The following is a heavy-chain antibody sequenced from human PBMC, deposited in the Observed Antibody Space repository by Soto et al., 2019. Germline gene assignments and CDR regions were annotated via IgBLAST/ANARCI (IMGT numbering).Heavy chain of an antibody. D-gene: IGHD2-8*01. CDR2: IRAKANNYAT. CDR1: GYSLSGSS. V-gene: IGHV3-73*02. Sequence: EVQLVESGGGLVQPGGSLKLSCVAAGYSLSGSSIHWVRQASGKGLEWLGRIRAKANNYATSYAASMNGRFTIFRDDSKNTAYLQMNSLKIEDTAVYYCTTKDYWGRGSLVTVSS. J-gene: IGHJ4*02. CDR3: TTKDY.